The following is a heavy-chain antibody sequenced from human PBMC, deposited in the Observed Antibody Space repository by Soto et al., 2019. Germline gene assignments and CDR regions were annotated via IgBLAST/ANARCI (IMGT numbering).Heavy chain of an antibody. D-gene: IGHD2-15*01. CDR3: ARDSLVVVAATPRWFDP. J-gene: IGHJ5*02. Sequence: SVKVSCKSSGGTFSSYAFSWVRQAPGQGLEWMGGIIPIFGTANYAQKFQGRVTITADESTSTAYMELSSLRFEDTAVYYCARDSLVVVAATPRWFDPWGQGTLVTVSS. V-gene: IGHV1-69*13. CDR2: IIPIFGTA. CDR1: GGTFSSYA.